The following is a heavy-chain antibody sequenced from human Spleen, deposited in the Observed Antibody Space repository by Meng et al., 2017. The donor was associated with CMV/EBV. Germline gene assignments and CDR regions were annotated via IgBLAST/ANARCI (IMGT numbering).Heavy chain of an antibody. D-gene: IGHD3-22*01. CDR2: IYHSGSN. J-gene: IGHJ4*02. V-gene: IGHV4-30-4*01. CDR1: AGSISSGGHY. CDR3: ARGYGYDSISYYFVS. Sequence: LRLSCTVSAGSISSGGHYWSWIRQPPGKGLEWIGYIYHSGSNYYNPSLKSRVTISIDTSKNQFSLRLTSVTAADTAVYYCARGYGYDSISYYFVSGGQGTLVTVSS.